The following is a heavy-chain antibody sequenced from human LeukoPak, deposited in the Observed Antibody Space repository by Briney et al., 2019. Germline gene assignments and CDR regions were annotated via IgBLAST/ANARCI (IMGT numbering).Heavy chain of an antibody. CDR2: INHSGST. D-gene: IGHD3-10*01. J-gene: IGHJ6*02. V-gene: IGHV4-34*01. CDR3: ATIGRLGPLKNYSGMDV. CDR1: GGSFSDYY. Sequence: SETLSLTCAVYGGSFSDYYWTWIRQPPGKGLEWIGNINHSGSTNYNPSLKSRVTISVDTSKNQFSLKLSSVTAADTAVYYCATIGRLGPLKNYSGMDVWGQGTTVTVSS.